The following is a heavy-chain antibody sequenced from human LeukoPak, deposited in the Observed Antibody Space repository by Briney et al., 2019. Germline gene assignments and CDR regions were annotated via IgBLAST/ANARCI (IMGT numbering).Heavy chain of an antibody. V-gene: IGHV4-30-4*01. CDR3: ARALNENSYAFDS. CDR1: GGSISSGEYY. D-gene: IGHD5-18*01. Sequence: SETLSLTCTVSGGSISSGEYYWSWIRQPPGKGLEWIGYFSYTGSTYYHPSLKSRVSISVDTSKNQFSLKLMSVTAADTAVYHCARALNENSYAFDSWGQGALVTVSS. J-gene: IGHJ4*02. CDR2: FSYTGST.